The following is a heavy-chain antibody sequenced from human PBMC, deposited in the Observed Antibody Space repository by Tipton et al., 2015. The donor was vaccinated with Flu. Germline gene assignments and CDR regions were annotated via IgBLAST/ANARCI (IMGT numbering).Heavy chain of an antibody. V-gene: IGHV4-61*01. CDR1: GGSVSSGSYY. Sequence: TLSLTCTVSGGSVSSGSYYWSWIQQPPGKGLEWIGYIYYSGSTNYNPSLKSRVTIPVDTSKNQFSLKLSSVTAADTAVYYCARDRPARVSSGWYRAFDIWGQGTMVTVSS. CDR2: IYYSGST. J-gene: IGHJ3*02. CDR3: ARDRPARVSSGWYRAFDI. D-gene: IGHD6-19*01.